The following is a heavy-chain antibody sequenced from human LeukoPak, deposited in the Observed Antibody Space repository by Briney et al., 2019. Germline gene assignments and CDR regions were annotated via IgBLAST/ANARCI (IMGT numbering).Heavy chain of an antibody. CDR2: INSDGSST. J-gene: IGHJ3*02. CDR1: GFTFSSYW. Sequence: GGSLRLSCAASGFTFSSYWMHWVRQAPGKGLVWVSRINSDGSSTSYADSVKGRFTISRDNAKNTLYLQMNSLRAEDTAVYYCARDPSGRKGLTLFDIWGQGTMVTVSS. CDR3: ARDPSGRKGLTLFDI. D-gene: IGHD1-26*01. V-gene: IGHV3-74*01.